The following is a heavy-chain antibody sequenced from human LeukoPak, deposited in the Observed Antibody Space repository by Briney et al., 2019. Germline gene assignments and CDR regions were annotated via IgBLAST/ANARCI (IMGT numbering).Heavy chain of an antibody. CDR3: VLRKKGQLVFFFDY. CDR2: MNPNSGNT. CDR1: GYTFTSYD. Sequence: ASVNVSCKASGYTFTSYDINWVRQATGQGLEWMGWMNPNSGNTGYAQKFQGRVTMTRNTSISTAYMELSSLRSEDTAVYYCVLRKKGQLVFFFDYWGQGTLVTVSS. V-gene: IGHV1-8*01. D-gene: IGHD6-13*01. J-gene: IGHJ4*02.